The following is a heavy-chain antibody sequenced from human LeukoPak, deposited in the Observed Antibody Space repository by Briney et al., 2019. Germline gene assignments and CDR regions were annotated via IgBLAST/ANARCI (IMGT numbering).Heavy chain of an antibody. CDR2: INPNRGVT. V-gene: IGHV1-2*02. CDR3: ATARWDSSGYRYYFDY. CDR1: GYSFTGYY. Sequence: APVKVSCKASGYSFTGYYIHWVRQAPGQGLEWMGWINPNRGVTNYAQKFQGRVTMTKNTSISTAYMELSSLRSEDTAVYYCATARWDSSGYRYYFDYWGQGTLVTVSS. D-gene: IGHD3-22*01. J-gene: IGHJ4*02.